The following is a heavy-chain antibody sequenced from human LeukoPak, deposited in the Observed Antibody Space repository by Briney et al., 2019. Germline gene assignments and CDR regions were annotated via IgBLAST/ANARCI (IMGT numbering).Heavy chain of an antibody. J-gene: IGHJ4*02. CDR2: ISSSGSTR. Sequence: GGSLRLSCAASGFTLSDYYMSWIRQAPGKGLECVSYISSSGSTRYYADSVKGRFTISRDNSKNTLYLQMNSLRAEDTAVYYCAKDEGGYDFFFDYWGQGTLVTVSS. D-gene: IGHD5-12*01. V-gene: IGHV3-11*01. CDR1: GFTLSDYY. CDR3: AKDEGGYDFFFDY.